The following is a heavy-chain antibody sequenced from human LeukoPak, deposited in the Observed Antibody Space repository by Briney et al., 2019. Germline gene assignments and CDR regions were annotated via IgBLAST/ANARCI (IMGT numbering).Heavy chain of an antibody. J-gene: IGHJ4*02. CDR3: ARDRHSGRFYTINY. D-gene: IGHD1-26*01. CDR2: MWFDGSNQ. V-gene: IGHV3-33*01. Sequence: GGSLRLSCAASGFTFSSYAMHWVRQAPGKGLERVAVMWFDGSNQYQTDSVKGRFTISRDNSKNTLYLQMSSLRADDTAVYYCARDRHSGRFYTINYWGQGTLVTVSS. CDR1: GFTFSSYA.